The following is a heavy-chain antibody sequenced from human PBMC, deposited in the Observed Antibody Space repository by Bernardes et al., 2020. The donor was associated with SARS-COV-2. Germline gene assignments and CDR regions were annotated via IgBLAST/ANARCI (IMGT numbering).Heavy chain of an antibody. Sequence: SETLSLTCAVYGGSFSGYYWSWIRQPPGKGLEWIGEINHSGSTNCNPSLKSRVTISVDPSKNQFSLKVSSVTAADTAVYSFSRGHTVTTFYNYYGADVWGQGTTVTVSS. J-gene: IGHJ6*02. CDR3: SRGHTVTTFYNYYGADV. CDR2: INHSGST. CDR1: GGSFSGYY. V-gene: IGHV4-34*01. D-gene: IGHD4-17*01.